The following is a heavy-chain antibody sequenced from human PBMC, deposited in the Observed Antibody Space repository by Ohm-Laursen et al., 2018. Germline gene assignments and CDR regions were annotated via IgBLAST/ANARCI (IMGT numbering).Heavy chain of an antibody. CDR1: GFTFSSYG. CDR2: ISYDGSNK. CDR3: AKSKMEYTSGWYYYYGMDV. Sequence: SSLRLSCAASGFTFSSYGMHWVRQAPGKGLGWVAVISYDGSNKHSADSVKGRFTISRDNSKNTLYLQMNSLRAEDTAVYYCAKSKMEYTSGWYYYYGMDVWGQGTTVTVSS. V-gene: IGHV3-30*18. J-gene: IGHJ6*02. D-gene: IGHD6-19*01.